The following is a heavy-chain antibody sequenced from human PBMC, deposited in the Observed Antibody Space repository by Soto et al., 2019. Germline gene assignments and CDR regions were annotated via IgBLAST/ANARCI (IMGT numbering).Heavy chain of an antibody. CDR3: ARHSASWQWFDY. Sequence: QVQLQESGPGLVKPSQTLSLTCSVSGGSISSGGYYWSWFRQHPEKGLEWIGYIYYSGSTNYNPSLKSRVIISVDTSSNRFSLDLRSVTAADTAIYYCARHSASWQWFDYWGQGTLVTVSS. D-gene: IGHD1-26*01. CDR1: GGSISSGGYY. J-gene: IGHJ5*01. CDR2: IYYSGST. V-gene: IGHV4-31*03.